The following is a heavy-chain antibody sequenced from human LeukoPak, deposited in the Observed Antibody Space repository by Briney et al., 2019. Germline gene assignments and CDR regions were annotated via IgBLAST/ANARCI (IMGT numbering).Heavy chain of an antibody. CDR1: GFTFSNRW. V-gene: IGHV3-7*03. Sequence: PGGSLRLSCAASGFTFSNRWMSWVRQAPGKGLEWVANIRHDGGEKYYVGSVRGRFTISRDNTKTSLYLQMSNLRAEDTAVYFCARGGGLDVWGQGATVTVSS. CDR2: IRHDGGEK. D-gene: IGHD3-16*01. J-gene: IGHJ6*02. CDR3: ARGGGLDV.